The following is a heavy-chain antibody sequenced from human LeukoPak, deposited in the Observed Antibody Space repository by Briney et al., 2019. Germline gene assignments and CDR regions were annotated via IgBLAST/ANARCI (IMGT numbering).Heavy chain of an antibody. V-gene: IGHV1-2*02. D-gene: IGHD3-10*01. J-gene: IGHJ4*02. CDR2: INPYTGDT. Sequence: ASVKVSCKASGYTLTGYYIHWVRQAPGQGLEWMGWINPYTGDTNSAQKFQGRVTMTRDTSISTAYMELSRLRSDDTAVYYCARDYRDVLLWFGELSKWGQGTLVTVSS. CDR3: ARDYRDVLLWFGELSK. CDR1: GYTLTGYY.